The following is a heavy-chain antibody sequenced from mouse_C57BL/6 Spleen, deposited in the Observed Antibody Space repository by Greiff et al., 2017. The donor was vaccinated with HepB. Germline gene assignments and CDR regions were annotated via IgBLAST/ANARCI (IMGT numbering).Heavy chain of an antibody. V-gene: IGHV14-4*01. J-gene: IGHJ1*03. CDR3: TYGYYYDV. CDR1: GFNIKDDY. D-gene: IGHD2-2*01. Sequence: VQLQQSGAELVRPGASVKLSCTASGFNIKDDYMHWVKQRPEQGLEWIGWIDPENGDTEYASKFQGKATITADTSSNTAYLQLSSLTSEDTAVYYCTYGYYYDVWGTGTTVTVSS. CDR2: IDPENGDT.